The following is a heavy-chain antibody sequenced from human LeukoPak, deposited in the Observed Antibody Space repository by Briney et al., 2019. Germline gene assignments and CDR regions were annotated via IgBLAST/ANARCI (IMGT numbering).Heavy chain of an antibody. V-gene: IGHV3-7*01. Sequence: GGSLRLSCAASGFTFSSYWMSWVRQAPGKGLEWVANIRQDGSEKYYVDSVKGRFAISRDNAKNSLYLQMNSLRAEDTAVYYCARRVHYYDSPHAFDIWGQGTMVTVSS. CDR2: IRQDGSEK. CDR1: GFTFSSYW. CDR3: ARRVHYYDSPHAFDI. J-gene: IGHJ3*02. D-gene: IGHD3-22*01.